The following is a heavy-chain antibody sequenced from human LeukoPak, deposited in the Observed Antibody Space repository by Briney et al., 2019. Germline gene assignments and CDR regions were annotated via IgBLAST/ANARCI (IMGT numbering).Heavy chain of an antibody. CDR2: VHYTGYT. D-gene: IGHD3-9*01. Sequence: PSETLSLTCTASGDSISSKYWTWVRQPPGKGLEYIGYVHYTGYTDYNPSLESRLTISIDTSRNQFSLKLSSVTAADTAVYYCARLMPMVLTGQRYFYHPLDVWGKGTTVTVSS. J-gene: IGHJ6*04. CDR1: GDSISSKY. V-gene: IGHV4-59*08. CDR3: ARLMPMVLTGQRYFYHPLDV.